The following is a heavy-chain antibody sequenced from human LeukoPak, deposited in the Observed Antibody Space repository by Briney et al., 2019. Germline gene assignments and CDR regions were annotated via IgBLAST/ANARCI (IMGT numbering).Heavy chain of an antibody. CDR1: GGSFSGYY. CDR3: ARHHHSSEWYFDY. Sequence: SETLSLTCAVYGGSFSGYYWSWIRQPPGKGLEWIGEINHSGSTNYNPSLKSRVTISVDTSKNQFSLKLSSVTAADTAVYYCARHHHSSEWYFDYWGQGTLVTVSS. V-gene: IGHV4-34*01. J-gene: IGHJ4*02. CDR2: INHSGST. D-gene: IGHD6-19*01.